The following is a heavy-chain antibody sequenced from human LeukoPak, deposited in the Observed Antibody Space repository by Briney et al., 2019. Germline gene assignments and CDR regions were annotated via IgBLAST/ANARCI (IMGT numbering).Heavy chain of an antibody. CDR1: GFTFSDYY. CDR2: ISSSGSTI. D-gene: IGHD3-9*01. CDR3: ARDPSFDILTGYDY. J-gene: IGHJ4*02. Sequence: GGSLRLSCAASGFTFSDYYMSWIRQAPGKGLEWVSYISSSGSTIYYADSVKGRFTISRDNAKNSLYLQMNSLRAEDTPVYYCARDPSFDILTGYDYWGQGTLVTVSS. V-gene: IGHV3-11*04.